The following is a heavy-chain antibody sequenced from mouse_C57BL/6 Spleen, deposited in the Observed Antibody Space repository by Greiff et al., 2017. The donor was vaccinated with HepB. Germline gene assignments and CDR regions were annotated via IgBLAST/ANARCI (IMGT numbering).Heavy chain of an antibody. CDR2: INPGSGGT. V-gene: IGHV1-54*01. Sequence: QVQLQQSGAELVRPGTSVKVSCKASGYAFTNYLIEWVKQRPGQGLEWIGVINPGSGGTNYNEKFKGKATLTADKSSSTAYMQLSSLTSEDSAVYFCARSIYDGYGWCAYWGQGTLVTVSA. CDR1: GYAFTNYL. D-gene: IGHD2-3*01. CDR3: ARSIYDGYGWCAY. J-gene: IGHJ3*01.